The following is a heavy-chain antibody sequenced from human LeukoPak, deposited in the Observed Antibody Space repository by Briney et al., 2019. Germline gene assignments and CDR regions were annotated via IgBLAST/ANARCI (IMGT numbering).Heavy chain of an antibody. CDR3: AREGFYSSGWILDY. CDR2: ISGSGGST. V-gene: IGHV3-23*01. D-gene: IGHD6-25*01. CDR1: GFTFSSYA. Sequence: PGGSLRLSCAASGFTFSSYAMSWVRQAPGKGLEWVSAISGSGGSTYYADSVKGRFTISRDNAKNSLYLQMNSLRAEDTAVYYCAREGFYSSGWILDYWGQGTLVTVSS. J-gene: IGHJ4*02.